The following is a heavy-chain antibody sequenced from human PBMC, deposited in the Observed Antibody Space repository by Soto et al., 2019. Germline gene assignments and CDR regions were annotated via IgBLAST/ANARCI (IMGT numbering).Heavy chain of an antibody. Sequence: PGGSLRLSCAASGFTFSSYGMHWVRQAPGKGLEWVAVIWYDGSNKYYADSVKGRFTISRDNSKNTLYLQMNSLRAEDTAVYYCAREAMDTAMADNWFDPWGQGTLVTVSS. CDR1: GFTFSSYG. V-gene: IGHV3-33*01. CDR2: IWYDGSNK. D-gene: IGHD5-18*01. J-gene: IGHJ5*02. CDR3: AREAMDTAMADNWFDP.